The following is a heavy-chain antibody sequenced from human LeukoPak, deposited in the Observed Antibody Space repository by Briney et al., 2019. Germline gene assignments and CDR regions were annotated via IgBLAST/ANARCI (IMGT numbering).Heavy chain of an antibody. CDR3: ARGDIVVVPAATGGYYY. V-gene: IGHV3-11*04. D-gene: IGHD2-2*01. Sequence: NPGGSLRLSCAASGFTFSDYYMSWIRQAPGKGLEWASYISSSGSTIYYADSVKGRFTISRDNAKNSLYLQMNSLRAEDTAVYYCARGDIVVVPAATGGYYYWGQGTLVTVSS. CDR1: GFTFSDYY. CDR2: ISSSGSTI. J-gene: IGHJ4*02.